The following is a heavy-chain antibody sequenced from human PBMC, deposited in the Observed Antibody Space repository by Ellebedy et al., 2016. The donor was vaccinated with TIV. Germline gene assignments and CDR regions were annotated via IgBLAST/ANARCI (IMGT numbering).Heavy chain of an antibody. CDR3: SRGWSTPDS. V-gene: IGHV3-21*06. CDR2: IRSTCSDK. D-gene: IGHD2-15*01. CDR1: GFRSSDFA. J-gene: IGHJ4*02. Sequence: GESLKISCAVSGFRSSDFAMSWVRQSPGKVLEWVSSIRSTCSDKYYAESVEGRFTISRDNAQNTLFLQMNSLRAEDTAVYYCSRGWSTPDSWGQGTLVTVSS.